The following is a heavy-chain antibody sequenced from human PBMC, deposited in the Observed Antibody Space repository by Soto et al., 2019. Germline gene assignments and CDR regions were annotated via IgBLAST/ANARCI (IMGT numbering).Heavy chain of an antibody. CDR3: AREDYYDSSGPPGWV. CDR2: IYSGGST. D-gene: IGHD3-22*01. V-gene: IGHV3-53*04. J-gene: IGHJ3*01. Sequence: PGGSLRLSCAASGFTVSSNYMSWVRQAPGKGLEWVSVIYSGGSTYYADSVKGRFTISRHNSKNTLYLQMNSLRAEDTAVCYCAREDYYDSSGPPGWVWGQGTMVTVSS. CDR1: GFTVSSNY.